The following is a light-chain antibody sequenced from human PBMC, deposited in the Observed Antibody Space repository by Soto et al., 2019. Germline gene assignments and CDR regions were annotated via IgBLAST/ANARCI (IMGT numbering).Light chain of an antibody. Sequence: IQMTQSTSTLSASVGDRFTITCRASQSISTLLAWYQQKPGKAPKLLIYAASSLQSGVPSRFSGSGSGTDFTLTISCLQSEDFATYYCQQYYSYPITFGQGTRLEIK. CDR3: QQYYSYPIT. CDR2: AAS. J-gene: IGKJ5*01. CDR1: QSISTL. V-gene: IGKV1-5*01.